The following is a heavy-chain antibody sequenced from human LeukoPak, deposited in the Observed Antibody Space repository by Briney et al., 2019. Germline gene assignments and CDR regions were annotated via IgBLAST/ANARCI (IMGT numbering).Heavy chain of an antibody. CDR1: GFTFSIAW. Sequence: GGSLRLSCAASGFTFSIAWMSWVRQAPGKGLEWVGRIKSKTDGGTTDYAAPVKGRFTISRDDSKNTLYLQMNSLKTEDTAVYYCTTDISLWFGEYHDYWGQGTLVTVSS. CDR3: TTDISLWFGEYHDY. D-gene: IGHD3-10*01. V-gene: IGHV3-15*01. J-gene: IGHJ4*02. CDR2: IKSKTDGGTT.